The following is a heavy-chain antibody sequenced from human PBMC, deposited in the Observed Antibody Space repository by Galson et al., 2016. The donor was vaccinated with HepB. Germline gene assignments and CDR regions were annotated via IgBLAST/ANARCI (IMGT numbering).Heavy chain of an antibody. J-gene: IGHJ4*02. V-gene: IGHV2-5*02. CDR2: IYWDDDK. Sequence: PALVKPTQTLTLTCTFSGFSLTTSGVGVAWIRQPPGKALEWLALIYWDDDKRYSPSLKSRLTVTKDTSKNHVVLTMTNMDPMDTATYFCAHRISDCGDDYYFDYWGQGTLVTVSS. D-gene: IGHD4-17*01. CDR1: GFSLTTSGVG. CDR3: AHRISDCGDDYYFDY.